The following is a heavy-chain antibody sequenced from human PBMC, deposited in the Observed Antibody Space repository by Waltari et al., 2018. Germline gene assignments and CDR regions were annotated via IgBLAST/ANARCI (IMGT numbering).Heavy chain of an antibody. CDR2: IKQDGSEK. CDR1: GFHFSSYW. J-gene: IGHJ4*02. D-gene: IGHD6-13*01. V-gene: IGHV3-7*01. CDR3: ARTGYSSSW. Sequence: EVQLVESGGGLVQPGGSLRLSCAASGFHFSSYWMSWVRQAPGKGLEWVANIKQDGSEKYYVDSVKCRFTISRDNAKNSLYLQMNSLRAEDTAVYYCARTGYSSSWWGQGTLVTVSS.